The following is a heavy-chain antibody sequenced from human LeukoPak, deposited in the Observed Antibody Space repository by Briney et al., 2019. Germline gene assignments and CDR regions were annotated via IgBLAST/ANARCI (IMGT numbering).Heavy chain of an antibody. Sequence: GGSLRLSCAGSGFTFSSYSMNWVRQAPGKGLDWVSSISSGGTYISYADSAKGRFTTSRDNTKTSLYLQMNRLRAEDTAVYYCARDRSGYSGYECQAYWGQGTLVTVSS. CDR1: GFTFSSYS. V-gene: IGHV3-21*01. D-gene: IGHD5-12*01. CDR3: ARDRSGYSGYECQAY. J-gene: IGHJ4*02. CDR2: ISSGGTYI.